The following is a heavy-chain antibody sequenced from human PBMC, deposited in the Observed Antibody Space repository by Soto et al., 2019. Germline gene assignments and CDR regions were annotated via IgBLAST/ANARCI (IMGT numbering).Heavy chain of an antibody. Sequence: QVQLVQSGAEVKKPGSSVKVSCKASGGTFSSYAISWVRQAPGQGLEWMGGIIPIFGTANYAQKFQGRVTXPXDXCTSTAYRELSSLRSEDTAVYYCASSGGDGYLPFDYWGQGTLVTVSS. CDR2: IIPIFGTA. CDR1: GGTFSSYA. CDR3: ASSGGDGYLPFDY. D-gene: IGHD3-16*01. V-gene: IGHV1-69*05. J-gene: IGHJ4*02.